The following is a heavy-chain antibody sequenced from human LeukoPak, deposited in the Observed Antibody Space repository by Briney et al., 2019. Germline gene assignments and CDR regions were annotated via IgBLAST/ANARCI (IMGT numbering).Heavy chain of an antibody. CDR3: ARSNSHYFDY. J-gene: IGHJ4*02. CDR2: IWYDGSNK. CDR1: GFTFSSYG. Sequence: PGGSLRLSCAASGFTFSSYGMLWVRQAPGKGLEWVAVIWYDGSNKYYADSVKGRLTISRDNSKNTLYLQMNSLRAEDTAVYYCARSNSHYFDYWGQGTLVTVSS. D-gene: IGHD2/OR15-2a*01. V-gene: IGHV3-33*01.